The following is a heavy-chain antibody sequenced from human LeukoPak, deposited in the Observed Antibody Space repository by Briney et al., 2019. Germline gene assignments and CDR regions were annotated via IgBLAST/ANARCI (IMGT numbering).Heavy chain of an antibody. V-gene: IGHV3-23*01. Sequence: PGGSLRLSCAASGFTFSSYAMSWVRQAPGKGLEWVSTIVGSGRDTYYADSVKGRFTISRDNSKNTLYLQMNSLRAEDTAVYYCATGNGGLFDYWGQGTLVTVSS. CDR2: IVGSGRDT. CDR3: ATGNGGLFDY. D-gene: IGHD2-8*01. CDR1: GFTFSSYA. J-gene: IGHJ4*02.